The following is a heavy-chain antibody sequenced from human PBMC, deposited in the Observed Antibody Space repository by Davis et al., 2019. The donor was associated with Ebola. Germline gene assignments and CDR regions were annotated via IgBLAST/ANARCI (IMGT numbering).Heavy chain of an antibody. CDR1: GFILTNYA. CDR2: VHGGNGNT. Sequence: AASVKVSCKASGFILTNYAIHWVRQAPGQRLEWMGWVHGGNGNTKYSQKFQGRVTITRDTSASTAYMELSSLRSEDTALYYCAMTTVTLQRFDYWGQGTLVTVSS. CDR3: AMTTVTLQRFDY. D-gene: IGHD4-17*01. V-gene: IGHV1-3*01. J-gene: IGHJ4*02.